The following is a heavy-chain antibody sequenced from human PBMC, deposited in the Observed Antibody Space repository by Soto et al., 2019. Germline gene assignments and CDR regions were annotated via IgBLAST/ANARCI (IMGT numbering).Heavy chain of an antibody. D-gene: IGHD3-10*01. CDR1: GFTVSSNY. CDR2: IYSGGST. J-gene: IGHJ6*02. CDR3: ARCSRARKTPITMVRGDYYYYGMDV. V-gene: IGHV3-53*01. Sequence: GGSLRLSCAASGFTVSSNYMSWVRQAPGKGLEWVSVIYSGGSTYYADSVKGRFTISRDNSKNTLYLQMNSLRAEDTAVYYCARCSRARKTPITMVRGDYYYYGMDVWGQGTTVTVSS.